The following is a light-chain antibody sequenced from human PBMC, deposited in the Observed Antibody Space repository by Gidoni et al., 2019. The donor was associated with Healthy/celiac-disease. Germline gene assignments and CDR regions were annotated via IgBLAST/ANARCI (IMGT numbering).Light chain of an antibody. V-gene: IGKV3-15*01. J-gene: IGKJ1*01. CDR1: QSISSN. CDR3: QQYNNWPRT. Sequence: EIVMTQPPATLPVSPGERATLSCRASQSISSNLAWYQQKPGQAPRLLIYGSSTWATGIPARFSGSGSGTEFTLTISSLQSEDFAVYYCQQYNNWPRTFGQGTKVEIK. CDR2: GSS.